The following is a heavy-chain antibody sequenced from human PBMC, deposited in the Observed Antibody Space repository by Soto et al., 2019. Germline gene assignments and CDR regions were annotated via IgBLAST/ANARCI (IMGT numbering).Heavy chain of an antibody. CDR1: GGSVSSGSYY. V-gene: IGHV4-61*01. CDR3: AREGYGGKSEGIDY. J-gene: IGHJ4*02. Sequence: SETLSLTCTVSGGSVSSGSYYWSWIRQPPGKGLEWIGYIYYSGSTNYNPSLKSRVTISVDTSKNQFSLKLSSVTAADTAVYYCAREGYGGKSEGIDYWGQGTLVTVSS. D-gene: IGHD4-17*01. CDR2: IYYSGST.